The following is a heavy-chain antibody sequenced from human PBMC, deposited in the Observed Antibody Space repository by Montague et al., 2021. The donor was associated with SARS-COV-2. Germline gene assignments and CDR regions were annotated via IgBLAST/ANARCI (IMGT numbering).Heavy chain of an antibody. V-gene: IGHV4-34*01. CDR2: INHSGST. CDR3: ARRGYSYYYYGMDV. CDR1: GGSFSGYY. D-gene: IGHD5-24*01. J-gene: IGHJ6*02. Sequence: SETLSLTCAVYGGSFSGYYWSWIRQHPGKGPEWIGEINHSGSTNYNPSLKSRVTISVDTSKNQFSLKMSSVTAAETAVYYCARRGYSYYYYGMDVWGQGTTVTVSS.